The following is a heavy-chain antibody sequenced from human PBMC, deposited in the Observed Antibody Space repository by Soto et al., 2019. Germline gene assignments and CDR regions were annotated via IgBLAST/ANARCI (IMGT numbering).Heavy chain of an antibody. D-gene: IGHD6-13*01. V-gene: IGHV3-23*01. CDR3: ARSITTPGPY. CDR1: GVNCSGYA. J-gene: IGHJ4*02. CDR2: ISGSGGST. Sequence: PGLSLRLSCAASGVNCSGYAMSWVRQAPGKGLEWVSAISGSGGSTYYADSVKGRFTISRDNSKNTLYLQMNSLRAEDTAIYYCARSITTPGPYWGQGTLVTVSS.